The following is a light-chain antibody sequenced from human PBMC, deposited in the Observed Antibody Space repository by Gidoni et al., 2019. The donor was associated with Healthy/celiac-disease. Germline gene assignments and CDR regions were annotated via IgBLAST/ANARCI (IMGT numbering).Light chain of an antibody. CDR3: QQRSNGPRT. V-gene: IGKV3-11*01. CDR2: DAS. Sequence: EIVLTQSPATLSLSPGERATLSCSASQSVSSYLAWYPQQPGQAPRLLNYDASNRATGIAGRCRGSGCGTDVTLTSSSLEPEDFAGYYWQQRSNGPRTFGQGTKVEIK. CDR1: QSVSSY. J-gene: IGKJ1*01.